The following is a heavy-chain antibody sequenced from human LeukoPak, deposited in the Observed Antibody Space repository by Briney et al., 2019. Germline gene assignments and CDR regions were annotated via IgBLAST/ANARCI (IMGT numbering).Heavy chain of an antibody. CDR2: IYATGST. D-gene: IGHD3-10*01. Sequence: SETLSLTCTVSGGSISRYYWSWIRQPPGKGLEWIGYIYATGSTNYNPSLKSRVTISVDTSKNQFSLNLRSVTAVDTAVYYCARHGSVRSPLGPWGQGTLVTVSS. CDR3: ARHGSVRSPLGP. V-gene: IGHV4-4*09. J-gene: IGHJ5*02. CDR1: GGSISRYY.